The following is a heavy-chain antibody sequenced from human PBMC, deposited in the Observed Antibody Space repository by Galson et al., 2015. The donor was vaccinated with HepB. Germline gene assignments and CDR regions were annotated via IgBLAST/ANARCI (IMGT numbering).Heavy chain of an antibody. CDR3: ARVSSRIPQYFFDC. J-gene: IGHJ4*02. V-gene: IGHV1-46*01. CDR2: TNPSDGST. CDR1: GYTFTSNF. D-gene: IGHD2/OR15-2a*01. Sequence: SVKVSCKASGYTFTSNFLHWVRQAPGQGLDWMGITNPSDGSTTYAQKFQGRVTMTRDTSTSTVYMELSSLRSEDTAVYFCARVSSRIPQYFFDCWGQGTLVTVSS.